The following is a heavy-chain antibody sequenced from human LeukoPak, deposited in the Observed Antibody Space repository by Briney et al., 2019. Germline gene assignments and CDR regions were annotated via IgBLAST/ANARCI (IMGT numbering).Heavy chain of an antibody. CDR2: IYYSGST. Sequence: QPSETLSLTCTVSGGSISSYYWSWIRQPPGKGLEWIGYIYYSGSTNYNPSLKSRVTISVDTSKNQFSLKLSSVTAADTAVYYCASAYYYGSGSYIHWGRGTLVTVSS. V-gene: IGHV4-59*08. J-gene: IGHJ4*02. CDR1: GGSISSYY. CDR3: ASAYYYGSGSYIH. D-gene: IGHD3-10*01.